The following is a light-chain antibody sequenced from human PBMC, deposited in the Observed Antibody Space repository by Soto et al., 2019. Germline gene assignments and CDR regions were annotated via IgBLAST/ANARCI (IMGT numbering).Light chain of an antibody. J-gene: IGKJ2*01. Sequence: EIVMTQSPATLSVSPGERVTLSCRASQSVSSNLAWYQQKPGQAPRLLIYGASTRATGIPARFSGSGSGTEFPLSISSLQSEDFAVYYCQQYNNWQTFGQGTKLEIK. CDR1: QSVSSN. CDR2: GAS. V-gene: IGKV3-15*01. CDR3: QQYNNWQT.